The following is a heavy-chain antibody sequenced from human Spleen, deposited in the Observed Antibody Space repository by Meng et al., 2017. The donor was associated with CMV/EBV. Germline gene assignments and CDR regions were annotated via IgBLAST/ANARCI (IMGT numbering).Heavy chain of an antibody. CDR2: ISYDGSNK. Sequence: GESLKISCAASGFTFSSYAMHWVRQAPGKGLEWVAVISYDGSNKYYADSVKGRFTISRDNSKNTLYLQMNSLRAEDTAVYYCARVAAAGRGMDVWGQGTTVTVSS. J-gene: IGHJ6*02. V-gene: IGHV3-30*04. CDR1: GFTFSSYA. CDR3: ARVAAAGRGMDV. D-gene: IGHD6-13*01.